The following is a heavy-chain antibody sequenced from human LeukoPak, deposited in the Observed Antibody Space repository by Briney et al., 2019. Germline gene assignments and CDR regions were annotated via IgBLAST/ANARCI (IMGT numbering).Heavy chain of an antibody. Sequence: GGSLRLSCAASGFTFSSYSMNWVRQAPGKGLEGVSSISSSSSYIYYADSVKGRFTISRDNAKNSLYLQMNSLRAEDTAVYYCARAPGYDSSGYYYYWGQGTLVTVSS. J-gene: IGHJ4*02. D-gene: IGHD3-22*01. CDR1: GFTFSSYS. CDR2: ISSSSSYI. V-gene: IGHV3-21*01. CDR3: ARAPGYDSSGYYYY.